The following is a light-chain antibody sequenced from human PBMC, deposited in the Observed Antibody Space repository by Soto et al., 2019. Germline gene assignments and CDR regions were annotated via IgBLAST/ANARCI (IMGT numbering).Light chain of an antibody. Sequence: QSALTQPPSASGSPGQSVTISCTGTSSDVGGYNYVSWYQQHPGKAPKLMIYEVSKRPSGVPDRCSGSKSGNTASLTVSGLQAEDEADYYCSSYAGSNNLVFGTGTKLT. CDR3: SSYAGSNNLV. V-gene: IGLV2-8*01. CDR2: EVS. J-gene: IGLJ1*01. CDR1: SSDVGGYNY.